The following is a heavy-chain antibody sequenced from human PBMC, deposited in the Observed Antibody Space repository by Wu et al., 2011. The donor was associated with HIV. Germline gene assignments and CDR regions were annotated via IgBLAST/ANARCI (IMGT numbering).Heavy chain of an antibody. CDR1: GYTLVDYF. CDR2: ISVFNSNT. CDR3: WRDATRSYHATGPQDY. V-gene: IGHV1-18*04. J-gene: IGHJ4*02. Sequence: QVHLVQSGAEVKKPGASVKVSCKGSGYTLVDYFVHWVRQAPGQGLEWMGWISVFNSNTNYAQKFQGRLTLTTDTSTSTVYMELRSLRSDDTAVYYCWRDATRSYHATGPQDYWGQGTLVTVSS. D-gene: IGHD1-1*01.